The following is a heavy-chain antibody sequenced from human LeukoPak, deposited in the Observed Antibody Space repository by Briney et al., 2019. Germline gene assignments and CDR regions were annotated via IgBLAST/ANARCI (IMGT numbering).Heavy chain of an antibody. CDR1: GFTVSSNY. V-gene: IGHV3-53*01. CDR2: IYSGGST. J-gene: IGHJ4*02. Sequence: GGSLRLSCAASGFTVSSNYMSWVRQAPGKGLEWVSVIYSGGSTYYADSVKGRFTISRDNSKNTLYLQMNSLRAEDTAVYYCARSEMATILGFDYWGQGTLVTVSS. CDR3: ARSEMATILGFDY. D-gene: IGHD5-24*01.